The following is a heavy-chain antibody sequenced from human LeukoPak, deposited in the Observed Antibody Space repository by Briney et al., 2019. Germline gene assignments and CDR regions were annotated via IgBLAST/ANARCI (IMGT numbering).Heavy chain of an antibody. D-gene: IGHD3-3*01. CDR1: GYTFTDYW. V-gene: IGHV5-51*01. CDR3: ARLPKISNFWRGLSYSYMDV. J-gene: IGHJ6*03. Sequence: GESLKISCRGSGYTFTDYWIAWVRQMPGGGLEWMGIIYPGGSDTRYSPSFQGQVTISADKSVTTAYLQWSSLEASDTAMYYCARLPKISNFWRGLSYSYMDVWGKGTTVTVSS. CDR2: IYPGGSDT.